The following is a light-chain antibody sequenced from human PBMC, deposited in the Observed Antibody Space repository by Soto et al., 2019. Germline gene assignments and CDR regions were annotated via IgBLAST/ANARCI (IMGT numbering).Light chain of an antibody. CDR3: QQYYSRPPWT. J-gene: IGKJ1*01. V-gene: IGKV4-1*01. Sequence: DIVMTQSPDSLAVSLGERATTNCKSSQSVLYSSSNRNYLAWYQQKPGQPPKLLIYWASTRESGVPDRSSGSGSGTDFTLTISSLQADDVAVYYCQQYYSRPPWTFGQGTKVEIK. CDR2: WAS. CDR1: QSVLYSSSNRNY.